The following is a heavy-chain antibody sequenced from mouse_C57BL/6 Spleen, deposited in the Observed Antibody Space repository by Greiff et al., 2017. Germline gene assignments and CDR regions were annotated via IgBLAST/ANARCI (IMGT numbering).Heavy chain of an antibody. V-gene: IGHV1-72*01. CDR3: ARGYGSSTPLDY. D-gene: IGHD1-1*01. CDR2: IDPNSGGT. Sequence: VQLQQPGAELVRPGTSVKLSCKASGYTFTSYWMHWVKQRPGRGLEWIGRIDPNSGGTKYNEKFKSKATLTVDKPSSTAYMQLSILTAEDSAVYYCARGYGSSTPLDYWGQGTTLTVSS. J-gene: IGHJ2*01. CDR1: GYTFTSYW.